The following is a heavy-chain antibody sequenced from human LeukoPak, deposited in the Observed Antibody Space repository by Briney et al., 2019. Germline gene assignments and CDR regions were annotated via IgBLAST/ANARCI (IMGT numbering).Heavy chain of an antibody. CDR3: VRLWDNCFDY. CDR1: GYTFTDFW. V-gene: IGHV5-51*01. J-gene: IGHJ4*02. Sequence: NRGESLKISCKTSGYTFTDFWIGWVRQMPGKGLEWMGVLYPIDSVSKYSPSFQGQVTISADKSINTAYLQWSSLKASDTGIYYCVRLWDNCFDYWGQGTLVTVSS. CDR2: LYPIDSVS. D-gene: IGHD1-20*01.